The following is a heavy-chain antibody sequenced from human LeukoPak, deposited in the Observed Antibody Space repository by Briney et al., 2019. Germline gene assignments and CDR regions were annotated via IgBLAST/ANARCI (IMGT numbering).Heavy chain of an antibody. D-gene: IGHD6-19*01. CDR3: AKRYGNGWNFDY. V-gene: IGHV3-30*18. CDR2: ITSDGSSA. J-gene: IGHJ4*02. Sequence: PGRSLRLSCAASGFIFNNYDMHWVRQAPGKGLEWVALITSDGSSAYYADSVRGRFTISRDNSKNTVFLELNSLRSEDTAVYYCAKRYGNGWNFDYWDQGTLVTVSS. CDR1: GFIFNNYD.